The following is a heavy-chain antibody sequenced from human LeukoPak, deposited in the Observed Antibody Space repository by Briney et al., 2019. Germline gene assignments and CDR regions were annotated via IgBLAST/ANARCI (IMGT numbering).Heavy chain of an antibody. D-gene: IGHD3-22*01. CDR3: ARDNPVRVSSGSTNWFDP. CDR1: GGSFSGYY. Sequence: SETLSLTCAVYGGSFSGYYWSWIRQPPGKGPEWIGEINHSGSTNYNPSLKSRVTISVDTSKNQFSLKLSSVTAADTAVYYCARDNPVRVSSGSTNWFDPWGQGTLVTVSS. V-gene: IGHV4-34*01. J-gene: IGHJ5*02. CDR2: INHSGST.